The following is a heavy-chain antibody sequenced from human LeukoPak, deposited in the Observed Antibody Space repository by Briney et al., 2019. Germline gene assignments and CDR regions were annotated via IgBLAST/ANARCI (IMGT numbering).Heavy chain of an antibody. V-gene: IGHV3-21*01. CDR2: ISGSSSDI. D-gene: IGHD3-3*01. J-gene: IGHJ3*02. CDR1: GFTFSSYS. CDR3: ARDQFLADI. Sequence: PGGSLRLSCAASGFTFSSYSMNWVRQAPGKGLEWVSSISGSSSDIYYADSVKGRFTISRDNAKKSLYLQMSSLRAEDTAVYYCARDQFLADIWGQGTMVTASS.